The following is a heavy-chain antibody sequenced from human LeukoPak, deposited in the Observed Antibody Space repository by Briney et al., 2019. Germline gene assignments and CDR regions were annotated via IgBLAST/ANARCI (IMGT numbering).Heavy chain of an antibody. Sequence: PGGSQRLSCAASGFTVSSNYMSWVRQAPGKGLEWVSVIYSGGITYYADSVKGRFTISRDNSKNTLYLQMNSLRAEDAAVYYCARDLPLMVRGVIITYYYGMDVWGQGTTVTVSS. D-gene: IGHD3-10*01. CDR1: GFTVSSNY. V-gene: IGHV3-66*01. CDR2: IYSGGIT. CDR3: ARDLPLMVRGVIITYYYGMDV. J-gene: IGHJ6*02.